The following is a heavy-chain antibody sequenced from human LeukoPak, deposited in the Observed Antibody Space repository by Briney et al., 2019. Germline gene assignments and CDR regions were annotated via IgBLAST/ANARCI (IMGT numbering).Heavy chain of an antibody. CDR3: ARPHPEGGAGSYFLKT. J-gene: IGHJ5*02. Sequence: PSQTLSLTCTVSGGSISSGGYYWSWIRQPPGKGLEWIGEINHSGSTNYNPSLKSRVTISVDTSKNQFSLKLSSVTAADTAVYYCARPHPEGGAGSYFLKTWGQGTLVTVSS. CDR1: GGSISSGGYY. CDR2: INHSGST. D-gene: IGHD3-10*01. V-gene: IGHV4-30-2*01.